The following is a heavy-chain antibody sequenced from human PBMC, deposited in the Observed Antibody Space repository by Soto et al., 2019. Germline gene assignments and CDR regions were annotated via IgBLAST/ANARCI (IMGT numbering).Heavy chain of an antibody. J-gene: IGHJ5*02. V-gene: IGHV4-59*01. CDR3: ARAGAIGFDP. CDR2: IYYSGST. Sequence: SETLSLTCTVSGGSISSYYWSWIRQPPGKGLEWIGYIYYSGSTNYNPSLKSRVTISVDTSKNQFSLKLSPVTAADTAVYCWARAGAIGFDPWGQGTLVTISS. CDR1: GGSISSYY.